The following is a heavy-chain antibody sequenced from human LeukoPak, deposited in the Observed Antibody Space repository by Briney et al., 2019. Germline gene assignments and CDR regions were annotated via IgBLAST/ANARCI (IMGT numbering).Heavy chain of an antibody. D-gene: IGHD3-10*01. Sequence: TSSETLSLTCTVSGGSISSYYWSWIRQPAGKGLEWIGRIYTSGSTNYNPSLKSRVTISVDRSKNQFSLKLSSVTAADTAVYYCARTSHDGSGSYGMDVWGQGTTVTVSS. J-gene: IGHJ6*02. V-gene: IGHV4-4*07. CDR2: IYTSGST. CDR3: ARTSHDGSGSYGMDV. CDR1: GGSISSYY.